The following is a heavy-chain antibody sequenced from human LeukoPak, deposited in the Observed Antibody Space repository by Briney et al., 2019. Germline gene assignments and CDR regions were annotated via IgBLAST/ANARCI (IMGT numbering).Heavy chain of an antibody. D-gene: IGHD6-13*01. CDR3: AGDHSSSWYDY. CDR1: GGSISSYY. Sequence: SETLSLTCTVSGGSISSYYWSWIRQPPGKGLEWIGYIYYSGSTNYNPSLKSRVTISVDTSKNQFSLKLSSVTAADTAVYYCAGDHSSSWYDYWGQGTLVTVSS. V-gene: IGHV4-59*01. J-gene: IGHJ4*02. CDR2: IYYSGST.